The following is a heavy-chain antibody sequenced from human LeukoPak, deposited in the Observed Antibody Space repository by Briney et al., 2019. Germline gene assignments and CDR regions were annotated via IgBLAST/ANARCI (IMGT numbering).Heavy chain of an antibody. CDR2: IIPILGIA. D-gene: IGHD2-21*01. CDR1: GGTFSSYA. V-gene: IGHV1-69*04. J-gene: IGHJ3*02. Sequence: SVKVSCKASGGTFSSYAISWVRQAPGQGLEWMGRIIPILGIANYAQKFQGRVTITADKSTSTAYMELSSLRSEDTAVYYCARVGFYTCGGDCYQGDAFDIWGQGTMVTVSS. CDR3: ARVGFYTCGGDCYQGDAFDI.